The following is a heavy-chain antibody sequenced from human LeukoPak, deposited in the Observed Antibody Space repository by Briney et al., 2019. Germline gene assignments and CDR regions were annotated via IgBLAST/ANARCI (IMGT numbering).Heavy chain of an antibody. Sequence: GGSLRLSCAASGFTFSDYYMSWIRQAPGKGLEWVSYISSSGSTIYYADSVKGRFTISRDNSKNTLYLQMNSLRAEDTAVYYCAKDLITMVRGVIATYNFDYWGQGTLVTVSS. J-gene: IGHJ4*02. V-gene: IGHV3-11*01. D-gene: IGHD3-10*01. CDR2: ISSSGSTI. CDR1: GFTFSDYY. CDR3: AKDLITMVRGVIATYNFDY.